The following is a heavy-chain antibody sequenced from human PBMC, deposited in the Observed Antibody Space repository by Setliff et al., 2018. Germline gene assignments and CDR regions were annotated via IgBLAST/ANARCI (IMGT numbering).Heavy chain of an antibody. J-gene: IGHJ4*02. CDR1: GFTFSSYW. CDR3: ARGSRVRYDAPGSVSDQSPY. CDR2: IKQDGSEK. V-gene: IGHV3-7*03. D-gene: IGHD3-10*01. Sequence: PGGSLRLSCAASGFTFSSYWMSWVRQAPGKGLEWVANIKQDGSEKYYVDSVKGRFTISRDNSKNTLYLQMNSLRAEDTAVYYCARGSRVRYDAPGSVSDQSPYWGQGTLVTVSS.